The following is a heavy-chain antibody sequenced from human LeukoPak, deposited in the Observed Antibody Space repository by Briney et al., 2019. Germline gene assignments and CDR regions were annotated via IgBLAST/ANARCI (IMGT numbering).Heavy chain of an antibody. CDR2: INHSGST. J-gene: IGHJ4*02. CDR3: AGEGGYNYKLGY. V-gene: IGHV4-34*01. CDR1: GGSFSGYY. Sequence: PSETLSLTCAVYGGSFSGYYWSWIRQPPGKGLEWIGEINHSGSTNYNPSLKSRVTISVDTSKNQFSLKLSSVTAADTAVYYCAGEGGYNYKLGYWGQGTLVTVSS. D-gene: IGHD5-24*01.